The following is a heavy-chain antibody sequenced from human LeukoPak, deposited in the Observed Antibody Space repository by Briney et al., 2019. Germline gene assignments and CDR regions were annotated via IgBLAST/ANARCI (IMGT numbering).Heavy chain of an antibody. V-gene: IGHV3-73*01. Sequence: PGGSLRLSCAASGFTFSGSAMHWVRQASGKGLEWVGRIRSKANSYATAYAASVKGRFTISRDDSKNTAYLQMNSLKTEDTAVYYCAKASAGSSWYLGDDYWGQGALVTVSS. D-gene: IGHD6-13*01. J-gene: IGHJ4*02. CDR1: GFTFSGSA. CDR2: IRSKANSYAT. CDR3: AKASAGSSWYLGDDY.